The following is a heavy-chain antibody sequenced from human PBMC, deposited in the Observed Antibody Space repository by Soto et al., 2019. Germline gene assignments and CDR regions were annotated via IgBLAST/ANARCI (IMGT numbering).Heavy chain of an antibody. CDR3: ARWNVQHDSYGYF. V-gene: IGHV3-30-3*01. J-gene: IGHJ4*02. Sequence: LRLSCAASGFTFSSYPMHWVRQAPGKGLEWVALISYDETKKYYADSVKGRFTISRDNFKNTLYLQMNSLRAEDTAVYYCARWNVQHDSYGYFWGQGTLVTVSS. D-gene: IGHD5-18*01. CDR2: ISYDETKK. CDR1: GFTFSSYP.